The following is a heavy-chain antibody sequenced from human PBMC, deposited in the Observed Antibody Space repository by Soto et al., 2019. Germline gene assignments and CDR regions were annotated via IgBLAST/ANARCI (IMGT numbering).Heavy chain of an antibody. CDR1: GFTFSDYS. Sequence: QVQLVESGGGLVKPGGSLRLSCAASGFTFSDYSMSWIRQAPGKGLEWVSYISSSDSIIYHADSVKGRFTISRDNAKNSLYLQMNSLRVEDTAVYYCARDCRSTSCYGYFQKWGQGTLVTVSS. V-gene: IGHV3-11*01. CDR3: ARDCRSTSCYGYFQK. CDR2: ISSSDSII. D-gene: IGHD2-2*01. J-gene: IGHJ1*01.